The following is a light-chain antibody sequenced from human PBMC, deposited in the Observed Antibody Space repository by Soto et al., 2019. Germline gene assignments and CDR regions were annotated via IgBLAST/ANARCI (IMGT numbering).Light chain of an antibody. CDR1: QTIRVY. Sequence: DIQMAQFPSSLSASVGDRVTITCRSSQTIRVYLNWYQHRPGKAPTVLIYGATKLQSGVSPRFSGSVSGTEYTLTINNLQPDDISTYYGQQSYSSAWTFGQGTRV. V-gene: IGKV1-39*01. CDR3: QQSYSSAWT. J-gene: IGKJ1*01. CDR2: GAT.